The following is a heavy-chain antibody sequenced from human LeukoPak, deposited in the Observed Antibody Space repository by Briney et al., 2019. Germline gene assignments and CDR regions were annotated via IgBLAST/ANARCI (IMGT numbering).Heavy chain of an antibody. D-gene: IGHD3-10*01. CDR1: GYTFTSYY. CDR3: ARSQGGSGSYYWFAP. J-gene: IGHJ5*02. Sequence: ASVKVSCKASGYTFTSYYMHWVRQAPGQGLEWMGVINPSGGSTSYAQKFQARVTITRDTSTSTVYLELSSLRSEDPAVYYCARSQGGSGSYYWFAPGGQGTLVTASS. CDR2: INPSGGST. V-gene: IGHV1-46*01.